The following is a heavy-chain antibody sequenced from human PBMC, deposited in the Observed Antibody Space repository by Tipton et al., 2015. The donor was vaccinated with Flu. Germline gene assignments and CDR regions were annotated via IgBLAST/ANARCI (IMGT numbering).Heavy chain of an antibody. J-gene: IGHJ4*02. Sequence: TLSLTCTVSGGSVSSGSYYWSWIRQPPGKGLEWIGYIYYTGSTKYSPSPKSRVTMSVDMSKNQFSLKLSSVTAADTAVYYCARMGYCGGGSCYWDYWGQGTLVTVSS. CDR1: GGSVSSGSYY. V-gene: IGHV4-61*01. CDR3: ARMGYCGGGSCYWDY. CDR2: IYYTGST. D-gene: IGHD2-15*01.